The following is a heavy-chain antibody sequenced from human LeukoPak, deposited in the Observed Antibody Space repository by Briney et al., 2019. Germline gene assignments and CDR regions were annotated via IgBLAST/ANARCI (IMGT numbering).Heavy chain of an antibody. J-gene: IGHJ6*02. CDR2: INHSGST. CDR3: ARGTPDIVVVPAATNYYYGMDV. V-gene: IGHV4-34*01. CDR1: GGSFSGYY. D-gene: IGHD2-2*01. Sequence: KPSETLSLTCAVYGGSFSGYYWSWIRQPPGKGLEWIGEINHSGSTNYNPSLKSRVTISVDTSKNQFSLKLSSVTAADTAVYYCARGTPDIVVVPAATNYYYGMDVWGQGTTVTVSS.